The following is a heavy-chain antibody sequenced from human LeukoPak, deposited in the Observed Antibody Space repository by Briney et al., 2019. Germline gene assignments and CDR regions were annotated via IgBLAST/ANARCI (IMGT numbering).Heavy chain of an antibody. V-gene: IGHV3-30*18. CDR2: ISYDGSNK. CDR1: GLTFSSYD. CDR3: AKAGDYYDSSGYSHFDY. D-gene: IGHD3-22*01. Sequence: GGSLRLSCAASGLTFSSYDMHWVRQAPGKGLEWVAVISYDGSNKYYADSVKGRVTISRDNSKNTLYLQMNSLRAEDTAVYYCAKAGDYYDSSGYSHFDYWGQGTLVTVSS. J-gene: IGHJ4*02.